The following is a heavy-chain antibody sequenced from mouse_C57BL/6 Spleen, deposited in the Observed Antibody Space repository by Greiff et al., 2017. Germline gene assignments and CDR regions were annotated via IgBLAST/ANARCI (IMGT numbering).Heavy chain of an antibody. CDR1: GFTFSSYA. CDR2: ISDGGSYT. V-gene: IGHV5-4*01. D-gene: IGHD2-5*01. Sequence: EVQGVESGGGLVKPGGSLKLSCAASGFTFSSYAMSWVRQTPEKRLEWVATISDGGSYTYYPDNVKGRFTISRDNAKNNLYLQMSHLKSEDTAMYYCARDPSYHSNSYFDYWGQGTTLTVSS. CDR3: ARDPSYHSNSYFDY. J-gene: IGHJ2*01.